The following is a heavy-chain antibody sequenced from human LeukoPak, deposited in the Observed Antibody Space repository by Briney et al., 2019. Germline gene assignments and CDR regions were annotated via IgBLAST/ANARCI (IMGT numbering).Heavy chain of an antibody. CDR3: ARRPRGSYSHDAFDI. D-gene: IGHD1-26*01. CDR2: IYPGDSDT. J-gene: IGHJ3*02. Sequence: GESLKISCKGSGYSFTSYWIGWVRQMPGKGLEWMGIIYPGDSDTRYSPSFQGQVTISADKSISTAYLQWSSLKASDTAMYYCARRPRGSYSHDAFDIWGQGTMVTVSS. V-gene: IGHV5-51*01. CDR1: GYSFTSYW.